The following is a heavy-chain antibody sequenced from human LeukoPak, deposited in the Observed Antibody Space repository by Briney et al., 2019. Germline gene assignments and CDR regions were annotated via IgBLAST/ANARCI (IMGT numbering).Heavy chain of an antibody. CDR1: VFSLRTTEMC. Sequence: SGPALVKPTQTLTLTCAVSVFSLRTTEMCVSWIRRPPGKALEWLGRIDWDDYKYYSKSLKTRLTISKDTFKNQVVLTMTNVDPADTATYYCARACSSAWFFDYWGLGTLVTGSS. CDR3: ARACSSAWFFDY. D-gene: IGHD6-19*01. CDR2: IDWDDYK. V-gene: IGHV2-70*11. J-gene: IGHJ4*02.